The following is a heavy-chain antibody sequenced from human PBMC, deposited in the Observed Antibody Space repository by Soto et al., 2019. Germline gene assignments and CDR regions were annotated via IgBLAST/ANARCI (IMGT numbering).Heavy chain of an antibody. CDR1: GYPFSSYH. CDR3: SRYLPPVDY. CDR2: ISAYNGNT. J-gene: IGHJ4*02. V-gene: IGHV1-18*03. Sequence: QIQLVQSGAEVKKPGASVKVSCKASGYPFSSYHITWVRQAPGQGRAWMGWISAYNGNTNYAQNLQGRATMTTDTPTSTAYMELRSVRSDDMAVYSCSRYLPPVDYWGQGTLVTVSS.